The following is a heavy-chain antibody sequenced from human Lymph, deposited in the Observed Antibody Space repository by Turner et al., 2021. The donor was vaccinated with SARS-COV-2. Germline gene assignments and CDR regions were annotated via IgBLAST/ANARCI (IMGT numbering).Heavy chain of an antibody. V-gene: IGHV4-59*08. CDR1: GGSISSYY. CDR3: ARHGFSGWYGGGMDV. Sequence: QVQLQESGPGLVRPSETLSLTCTVSGGSISSYYWSWIRQPPGKGLEWIGYIHYSGSTNYNLYLKSRVTISVDTSKNQFSLKLSSVTAADTAVYYCARHGFSGWYGGGMDVWGQGTTVTVSS. J-gene: IGHJ6*02. D-gene: IGHD6-19*01. CDR2: IHYSGST.